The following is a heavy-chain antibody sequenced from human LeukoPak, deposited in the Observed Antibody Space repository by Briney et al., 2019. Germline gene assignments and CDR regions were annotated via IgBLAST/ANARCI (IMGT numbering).Heavy chain of an antibody. D-gene: IGHD6-13*01. CDR1: GFTFSGYW. Sequence: PGGSLRLSCAASGFTFSGYWMSLVRQAPGKGLEWVANINQDGSEKYYVDSVKGRFTISRDNAKNSVYLQMNSLRAEDTAVYYCARDRVWTVLYWGQGTPVSVSS. CDR2: INQDGSEK. CDR3: ARDRVWTVLY. V-gene: IGHV3-7*01. J-gene: IGHJ4*02.